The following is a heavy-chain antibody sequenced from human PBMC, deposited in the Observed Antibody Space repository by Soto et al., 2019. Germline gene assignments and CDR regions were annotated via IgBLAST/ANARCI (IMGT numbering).Heavy chain of an antibody. CDR3: AKEMIASTLADFFDY. J-gene: IGHJ4*02. CDR1: GFTFSNYG. D-gene: IGHD2-21*01. Sequence: EVQLLESGGGLIQPGGFLRLSCEASGFTFSNYGMTWVRLAPGKGLEWVSTISGSGGRTFYADPVKGRFTISRDNSKNTLYLQMKSLRAEDTAVYYCAKEMIASTLADFFDYWGQGTLVTVSS. V-gene: IGHV3-23*01. CDR2: ISGSGGRT.